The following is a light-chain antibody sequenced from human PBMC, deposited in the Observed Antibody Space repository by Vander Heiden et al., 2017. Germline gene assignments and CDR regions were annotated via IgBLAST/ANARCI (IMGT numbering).Light chain of an antibody. CDR1: QGISNY. CDR3: QKYNTGVT. CDR2: AAY. V-gene: IGKV1-27*01. J-gene: IGKJ3*01. Sequence: DIQMTQSPSSLSASVGDTPTITCRASQGISNYLAWYQQRPGQVPKLLIYAAYTLQSGVPSRFSGGGSGTDFTLTISGLQPEDVATYYCQKYNTGVTFGPGTKVDLK.